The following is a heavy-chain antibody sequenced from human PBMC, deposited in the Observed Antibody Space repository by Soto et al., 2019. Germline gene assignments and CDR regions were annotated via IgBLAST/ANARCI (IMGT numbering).Heavy chain of an antibody. Sequence: PSETLSLTCTVSGGSISISSHYWGWIRQPPEKGLEWIGSIYYSGSTYYNPSLKSRVTISVDTSKNQFSLKLGSVTAADTAVYYCARIIRRNEYYFDYWGQGALVTVSS. V-gene: IGHV4-39*01. D-gene: IGHD1-1*01. J-gene: IGHJ4*02. CDR3: ARIIRRNEYYFDY. CDR2: IYYSGST. CDR1: GGSISISSHY.